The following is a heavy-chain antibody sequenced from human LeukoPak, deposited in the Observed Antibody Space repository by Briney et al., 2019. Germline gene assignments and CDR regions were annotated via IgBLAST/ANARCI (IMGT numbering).Heavy chain of an antibody. CDR2: IYYSGST. J-gene: IGHJ4*02. V-gene: IGHV4-59*01. CDR1: GGSICSYY. CDR3: AGGRYSSWFDY. Sequence: SETLSLTCTVSGGSICSYYWSWIRQPPGKGLEWIGYIYYSGSTNYNPSLKSRVTISVDTSKNQFSLKLSSVTAADTAVYYCAGGRYSSWFDYWGQGTLVTVSS. D-gene: IGHD6-13*01.